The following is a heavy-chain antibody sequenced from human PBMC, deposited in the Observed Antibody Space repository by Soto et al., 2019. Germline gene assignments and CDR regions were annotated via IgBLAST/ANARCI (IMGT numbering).Heavy chain of an antibody. J-gene: IGHJ5*02. CDR2: ISAYNGNT. D-gene: IGHD3-10*01. Sequence: ASVKVSCKASGYTFTSYGISWVRQAPGQGLEWMGWISAYNGNTNYAQKFQGRVTITTDTSTSTAYMELSSLRSEDTAVYYCARDPGSGSYYKVFWFDPWGQGTLVTVSS. CDR1: GYTFTSYG. CDR3: ARDPGSGSYYKVFWFDP. V-gene: IGHV1-18*01.